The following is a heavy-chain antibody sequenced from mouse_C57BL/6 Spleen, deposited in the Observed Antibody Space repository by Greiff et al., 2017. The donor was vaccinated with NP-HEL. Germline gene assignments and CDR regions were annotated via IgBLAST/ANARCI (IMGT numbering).Heavy chain of an antibody. CDR3: AALDSNYAWFAY. CDR1: GYSFTDYN. V-gene: IGHV1-39*01. CDR2: INPNYGTT. D-gene: IGHD2-5*01. Sequence: VQLQQPGAELVKPGASVKMSCKASGYSFTDYNMNWVKQSNGKSLEWIGVINPNYGTTSYNQEFKGKATLTVDQSSSTAYMQLNSLTSEDSAVYYCAALDSNYAWFAYWGQGTLVTVSA. J-gene: IGHJ3*01.